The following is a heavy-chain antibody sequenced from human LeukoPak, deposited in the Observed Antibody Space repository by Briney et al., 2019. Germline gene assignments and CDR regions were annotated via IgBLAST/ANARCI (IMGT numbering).Heavy chain of an antibody. CDR1: GGSFSGYY. CDR3: ARGSCSGGSCYFGY. V-gene: IGHV4-34*01. CDR2: INHSGST. Sequence: PSETLPLTCAVSGGSFSGYYWSWIRQPPGKGLEWIGEINHSGSTNYNPSLKSRVTISVDTSKNQSSLKLSSVTAADTAVYYCARGSCSGGSCYFGYWGEGALVTVSS. D-gene: IGHD2-15*01. J-gene: IGHJ4*02.